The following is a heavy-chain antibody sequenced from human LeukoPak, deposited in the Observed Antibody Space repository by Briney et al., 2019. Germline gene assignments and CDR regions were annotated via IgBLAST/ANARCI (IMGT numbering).Heavy chain of an antibody. CDR3: ARDLNRYSGSLGD. J-gene: IGHJ4*02. V-gene: IGHV3-21*01. CDR1: GFTFSSYS. CDR2: ISSSRSYI. D-gene: IGHD1-26*01. Sequence: GGSLRLSCAASGFTFSSYSMNWVRQAPGKGLEWVSSISSSRSYIYYADSVKGRFTISRDNAKNSLYLQMNSLRAEDTAVYYCARDLNRYSGSLGDWGQGTLVTVSS.